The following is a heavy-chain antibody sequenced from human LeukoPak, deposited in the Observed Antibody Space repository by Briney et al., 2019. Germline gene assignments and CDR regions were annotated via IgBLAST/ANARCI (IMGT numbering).Heavy chain of an antibody. J-gene: IGHJ3*02. CDR3: ARGGLMIVVGSGDAFDI. CDR1: GYSISSGYY. D-gene: IGHD3-22*01. V-gene: IGHV4-38-2*02. Sequence: SETLSLTCTVSGYSISSGYYWGWIRPPPGKGLEWIGSIYHSGSTYHNPSLKSRVTISVDTSKNQFSLKLSSVTAADTAVYYCARGGLMIVVGSGDAFDIWGQGTTVTVSS. CDR2: IYHSGST.